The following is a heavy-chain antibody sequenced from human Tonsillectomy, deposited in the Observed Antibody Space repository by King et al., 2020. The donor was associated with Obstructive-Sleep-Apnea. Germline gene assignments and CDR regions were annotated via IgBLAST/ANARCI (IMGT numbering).Heavy chain of an antibody. CDR2: ISSRGDET. D-gene: IGHD3-22*01. Sequence: VQLVESGGGLVQPGGSLRLSCAASGFTFRTYAMEWVRQAPGKGLEWVSTISSRGDETYYADSVKGRFTISRDNSKNTLFLQLSSLRAEDTALYYCAKDPVLYDGQDAFDFGGRGTMVTVSS. CDR3: AKDPVLYDGQDAFDF. V-gene: IGHV3-23*04. CDR1: GFTFRTYA. J-gene: IGHJ3*01.